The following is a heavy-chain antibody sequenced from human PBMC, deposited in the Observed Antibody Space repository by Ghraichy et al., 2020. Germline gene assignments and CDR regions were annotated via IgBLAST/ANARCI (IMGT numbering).Heavy chain of an antibody. CDR3: ARDLGRWLVNGVWYFDL. Sequence: SVKVSCKASGGTFSSYAISWVRQAPGQGLEWMGRIIPILGIANYAQKFQGRVTITADKSTSTAYMELSSLRSEDTAVYYCARDLGRWLVNGVWYFDLWGRGTLVTVSS. CDR2: IIPILGIA. D-gene: IGHD6-19*01. J-gene: IGHJ2*01. CDR1: GGTFSSYA. V-gene: IGHV1-69*04.